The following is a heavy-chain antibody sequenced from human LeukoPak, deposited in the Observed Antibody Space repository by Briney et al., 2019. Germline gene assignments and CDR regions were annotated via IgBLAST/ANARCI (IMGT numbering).Heavy chain of an antibody. CDR2: IYPSGST. CDR1: GGSISSGSHY. J-gene: IGHJ3*02. CDR3: AREGLRFGAHAFDI. D-gene: IGHD3-10*01. Sequence: PSETLSLTCTVSGGSISSGSHYWSWIRQPAGKGLECLGRIYPSGSTNYNPSLKSRVTISMSKSKNHFSLKLTSLTAADTAVYYCAREGLRFGAHAFDIWGQGTMVTVSS. V-gene: IGHV4-61*02.